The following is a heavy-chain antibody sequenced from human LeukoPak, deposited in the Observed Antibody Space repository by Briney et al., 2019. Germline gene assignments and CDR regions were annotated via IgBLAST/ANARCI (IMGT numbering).Heavy chain of an antibody. J-gene: IGHJ2*01. D-gene: IGHD6-13*01. CDR3: TAASGSYWYFDL. V-gene: IGHV4-59*08. CDR2: IYYSGST. Sequence: SETLSLTCTVSGGSISSYYWSWIRQPPGKGLEWIGFIYYSGSTNYNPSLKSRLTISVDTSKSQFSLRLSSVTAADTAVYYCTAASGSYWYFDLWGRGTLVTVSS. CDR1: GGSISSYY.